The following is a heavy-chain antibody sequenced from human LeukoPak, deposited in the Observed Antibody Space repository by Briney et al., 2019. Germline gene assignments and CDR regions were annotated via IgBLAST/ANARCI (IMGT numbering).Heavy chain of an antibody. CDR3: ATDLESCGGDCHVFDY. J-gene: IGHJ4*02. Sequence: ASVKVSCKASGYTFTGYYMHWVRQAPGQGLEWMGRINPNSGGTNYAQKFQGRVTMTRDTSISTAYMELSSLRSEDTAVYYCATDLESCGGDCHVFDYWGQGTLVTVSS. CDR2: INPNSGGT. D-gene: IGHD2-21*02. V-gene: IGHV1-2*06. CDR1: GYTFTGYY.